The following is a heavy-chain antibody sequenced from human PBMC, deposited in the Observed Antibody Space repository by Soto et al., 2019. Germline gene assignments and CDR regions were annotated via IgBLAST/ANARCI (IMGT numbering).Heavy chain of an antibody. CDR2: IYYSGGT. J-gene: IGHJ4*02. Sequence: SETLYLTCTVSGGSISSGDYYWSWLRQPPGKGLEWIGYIYYSGGTYYNPSLESRVTISVDTSKNQFSLKLSSVTAADTAVYYCARGRADRYCISTSCLYYFDYWGQGTLVTVS. CDR3: ARGRADRYCISTSCLYYFDY. V-gene: IGHV4-30-4*02. D-gene: IGHD2-2*01. CDR1: GGSISSGDYY.